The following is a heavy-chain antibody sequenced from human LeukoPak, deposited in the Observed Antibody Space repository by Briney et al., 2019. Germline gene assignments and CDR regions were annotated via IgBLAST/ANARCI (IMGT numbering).Heavy chain of an antibody. D-gene: IGHD3-22*01. CDR3: ASRPGDFIDSSVYYSF. J-gene: IGHJ4*02. V-gene: IGHV3-21*01. CDR2: ISSSSTYI. Sequence: PGGSLRLSCAASGFSFSTDTVNWVRQARGKGLEWVSSISSSSTYIYYTDSVKGRFAISRDNARNAVYLQMNSLRTEDTGVYHCASRPGDFIDSSVYYSFWGQGTLVTVSS. CDR1: GFSFSTDT.